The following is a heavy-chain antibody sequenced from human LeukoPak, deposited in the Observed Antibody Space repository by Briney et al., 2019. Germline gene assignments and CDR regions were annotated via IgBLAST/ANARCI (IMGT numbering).Heavy chain of an antibody. V-gene: IGHV3-33*08. Sequence: GGSLRLSCAASGFTFSSYGMHWVRQAPGKGLEWVAVIWYDGSNKYYADSVKGRFTISRDNSKNTLYLQMNSLRAEDTAVYYCARGTDYDSSGYCTYWGQGTLVTVSS. D-gene: IGHD3-22*01. CDR2: IWYDGSNK. CDR1: GFTFSSYG. J-gene: IGHJ4*02. CDR3: ARGTDYDSSGYCTY.